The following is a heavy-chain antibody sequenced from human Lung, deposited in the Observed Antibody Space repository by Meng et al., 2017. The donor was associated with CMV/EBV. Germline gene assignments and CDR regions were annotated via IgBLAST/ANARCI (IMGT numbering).Heavy chain of an antibody. J-gene: IGHJ6*02. Sequence: SXTXSLXXAVYGGSFSGYYCTWIRQSPGKGLEWIGDINHSGSTNYNPSLKSRVTISVDTSKKQCSLKLSSVTAADTAVYFCARGLADSNPFFYYYYGMDVXGQGXTVTVSS. CDR2: INHSGST. D-gene: IGHD4-11*01. V-gene: IGHV4-34*01. CDR1: GGSFSGYY. CDR3: ARGLADSNPFFYYYYGMDV.